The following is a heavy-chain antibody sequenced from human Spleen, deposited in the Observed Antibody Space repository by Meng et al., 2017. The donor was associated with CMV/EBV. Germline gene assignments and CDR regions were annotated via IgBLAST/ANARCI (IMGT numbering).Heavy chain of an antibody. CDR3: TTEQYCSSTSCSDY. D-gene: IGHD2-2*01. Sequence: FTFSKAWMSWVRQAPGKGLDWVGRIKSETDGGTTDYAAPVKGRFTISRDDSKNRLYLQMNSLKTEDTAVYYCTTEQYCSSTSCSDYWGQGTLVTVSS. V-gene: IGHV3-15*05. J-gene: IGHJ4*02. CDR2: IKSETDGGTT. CDR1: FTFSKAW.